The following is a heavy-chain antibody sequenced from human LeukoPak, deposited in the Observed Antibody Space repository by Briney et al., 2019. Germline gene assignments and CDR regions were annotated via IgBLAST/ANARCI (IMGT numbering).Heavy chain of an antibody. V-gene: IGHV3-11*06. CDR3: ARASSGQMVFDP. D-gene: IGHD6-6*01. CDR1: GFTFSDYY. J-gene: IGHJ5*02. Sequence: PGGSLRLSCAASGFTFSDYYMSWIRQAPGKGPEWVSYISSSSSYTNYADSVKGRFTISRDNAKNSLYLQMNSLRAEDTAVYYCARASSGQMVFDPWGQGTLVTVSS. CDR2: ISSSSSYT.